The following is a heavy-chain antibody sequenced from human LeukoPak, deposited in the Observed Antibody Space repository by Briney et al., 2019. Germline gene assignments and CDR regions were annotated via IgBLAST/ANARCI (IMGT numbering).Heavy chain of an antibody. CDR2: ISGSGGST. CDR1: GFTFSSYA. D-gene: IGHD3-3*01. CDR3: AKDPRVTYYDFWSGYYRGFDY. V-gene: IGHV3-23*01. Sequence: GGSLRLSCAASGFTFSSYAMSWVRQAPGKGLEWVSAISGSGGSTYYADSVKGRFTISRDNSKNTLYLQVNSLRAEDTAVYYCAKDPRVTYYDFWSGYYRGFDYWGQGTLVTVSS. J-gene: IGHJ4*02.